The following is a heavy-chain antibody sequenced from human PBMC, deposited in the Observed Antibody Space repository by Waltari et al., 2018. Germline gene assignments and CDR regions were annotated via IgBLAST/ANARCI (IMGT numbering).Heavy chain of an antibody. J-gene: IGHJ4*02. V-gene: IGHV4-4*02. D-gene: IGHD3-3*01. CDR1: GGSISSSNW. CDR3: ARIVDYDFWSGYGGLSYFDY. CDR2: IYHSGST. Sequence: QVQLQESGPGLVKPSGTLSLTCAVSGGSISSSNWWSWVRQPPGKGLEWIGEIYHSGSTNYNPSLKSRVTISVDTSKNQFSLKLSSVTAADTAVYYCARIVDYDFWSGYGGLSYFDYWGQGTLVTVSS.